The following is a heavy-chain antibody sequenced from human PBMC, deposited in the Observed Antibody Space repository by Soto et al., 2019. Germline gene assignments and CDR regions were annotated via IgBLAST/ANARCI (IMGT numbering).Heavy chain of an antibody. CDR2: IPQDGVDG. Sequence: DVKLVESGGGLVQPGDSLSLSCEFSGSTFSRYSMGWVGRVQGKGLKWVAKIPQDGVDGHYADSVKGRFTIPRDNGKNSLYLQLNNLRAEDTAVYYCARDHLILPAHDFFYGSDVWGRGATVTVSS. CDR1: GSTFSRYS. J-gene: IGHJ6*02. D-gene: IGHD2-21*02. CDR3: ARDHLILPAHDFFYGSDV. V-gene: IGHV3-7*03.